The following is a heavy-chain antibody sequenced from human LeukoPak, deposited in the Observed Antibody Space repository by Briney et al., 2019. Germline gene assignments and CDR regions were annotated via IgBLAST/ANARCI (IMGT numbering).Heavy chain of an antibody. J-gene: IGHJ4*02. V-gene: IGHV3-23*01. CDR1: GFTFSSYA. CDR2: ISGSGGST. CDR3: AKAASRYSSGWYDY. Sequence: GGSLRLSCAASGFTFSSYAMSWVRQAPGKGLEWVSAISGSGGSTYYADSVKGRFTISRGNSKNTLYLQMNSLRAEDTAVYYCAKAASRYSSGWYDYWGQGTLVTVSS. D-gene: IGHD6-19*01.